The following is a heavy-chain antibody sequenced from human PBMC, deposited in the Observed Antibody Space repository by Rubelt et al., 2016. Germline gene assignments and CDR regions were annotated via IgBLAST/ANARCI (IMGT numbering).Heavy chain of an antibody. CDR3: ARQGGFQAHLVASNWFDA. D-gene: IGHD3-16*01. V-gene: IGHV4-34*02. J-gene: IGHJ5*02. CDR1: GGSLSGYY. CDR2: INHRGST. Sequence: QVHLQQWGAGLLKPSETLSLTCAVHGGSLSGYYWAWIRQAPGKGLEWIGEINHRGSTTYNPSLKSRVTISVDTSRNQVSLKLNAVTAADTAVYYCARQGGFQAHLVASNWFDAWGQGVLVSVSS.